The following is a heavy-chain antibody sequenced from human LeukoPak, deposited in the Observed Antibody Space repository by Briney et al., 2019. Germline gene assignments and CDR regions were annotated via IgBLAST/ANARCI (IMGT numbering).Heavy chain of an antibody. J-gene: IGHJ4*02. V-gene: IGHV3-7*01. D-gene: IGHD4-17*01. CDR1: GFTFDDYV. Sequence: GGSLRLSCAASGFTFDDYVMHWVRQAPGKGLEWVANIKQDGSEKYYVDSVKGRFTISRDNAKNSLYLQMNSLRAEDTAVYYCGTTVTTGRRYWGQGTLVTVSS. CDR2: IKQDGSEK. CDR3: GTTVTTGRRY.